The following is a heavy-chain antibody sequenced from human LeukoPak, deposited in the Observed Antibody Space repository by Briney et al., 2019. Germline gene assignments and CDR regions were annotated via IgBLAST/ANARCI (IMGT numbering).Heavy chain of an antibody. V-gene: IGHV1-18*01. CDR3: AGVQLPRDLNSFDF. CDR1: GYTFTSFG. J-gene: IGHJ5*01. D-gene: IGHD1-1*01. Sequence: ASVKVSCKASGYTFTSFGISWVRQAPGQGLEWMGWISAYNGNTNYVQKLQGRVTMTTDTTTSTAYMELRSLRSDDTAVYYCAGVQLPRDLNSFDFGGQGTLATVSS. CDR2: ISAYNGNT.